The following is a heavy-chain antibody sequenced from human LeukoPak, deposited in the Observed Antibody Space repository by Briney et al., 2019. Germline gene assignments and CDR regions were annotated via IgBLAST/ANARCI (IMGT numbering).Heavy chain of an antibody. D-gene: IGHD2-15*01. CDR1: GGSISSYY. V-gene: IGHV4-59*01. Sequence: PSETLSLTCTVSGGSISSYYWSWIRQPPGKGLGWVGYIYYSGSTNYSPSLKSRVTISVDTSKNQFSLQLSSVTAADTAVYYCAREMNLGYCSGGSCYNWFDPWGQGTLVTVSS. J-gene: IGHJ5*02. CDR2: IYYSGST. CDR3: AREMNLGYCSGGSCYNWFDP.